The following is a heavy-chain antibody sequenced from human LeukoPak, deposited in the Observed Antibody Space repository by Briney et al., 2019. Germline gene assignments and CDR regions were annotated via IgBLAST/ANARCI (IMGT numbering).Heavy chain of an antibody. Sequence: ASVKVSCNASGYTFTGYYMHWVRQAPGQRLEWMGWINPNSGGTNYAGKFQGRVTMTRDTSISTAYMELSRLRSDDTAVYYCARDPSIVATMYYFDYWGQGTLVTVSS. J-gene: IGHJ4*02. CDR1: GYTFTGYY. CDR3: ARDPSIVATMYYFDY. D-gene: IGHD5-12*01. CDR2: INPNSGGT. V-gene: IGHV1-2*02.